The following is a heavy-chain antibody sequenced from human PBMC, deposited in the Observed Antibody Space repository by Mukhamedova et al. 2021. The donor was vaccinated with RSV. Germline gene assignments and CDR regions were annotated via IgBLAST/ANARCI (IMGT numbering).Heavy chain of an antibody. J-gene: IGHJ5*02. D-gene: IGHD2-2*01. V-gene: IGHV1-69-2*01. Sequence: GKGLEWMGLVDPEDGETIYAEKFQGRVTITADTSTDTAYMELSSLRSEDTAVYYCATVGCSSTSCSLGWFDPWGQGTLVTVSS. CDR2: VDPEDGET. CDR3: ATVGCSSTSCSLGWFDP.